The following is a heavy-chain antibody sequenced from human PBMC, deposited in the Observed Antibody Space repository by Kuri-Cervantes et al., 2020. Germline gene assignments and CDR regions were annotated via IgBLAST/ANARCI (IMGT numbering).Heavy chain of an antibody. CDR1: GFTFRTYG. J-gene: IGHJ6*03. D-gene: IGHD2-2*01. CDR2: IHGDESYQ. Sequence: GESLKISCAASGFTFRTYGMHWVRQAPGKGLEWVAYIHGDESYQFYADSVKGRFTISRDNAKNSLYLRMNGLRAEDTAVYYCARGFKEYQLQQYYYYYYMDVWGKGTTVTVSS. CDR3: ARGFKEYQLQQYYYYYYMDV. V-gene: IGHV3-30*02.